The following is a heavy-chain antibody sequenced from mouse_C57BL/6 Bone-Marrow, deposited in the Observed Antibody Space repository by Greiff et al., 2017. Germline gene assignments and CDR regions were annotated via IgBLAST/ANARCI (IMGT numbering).Heavy chain of an antibody. D-gene: IGHD2-3*01. Sequence: VQLKQPGAELVKPGASVKLSCKASGYTFTSYWMQWVKQRPGQGLEWIGEIDPSDSYTNYNQKFKGKATLTVDKSSSTAYMQLSSLTSEDSAVYYCARKGWLLWYFDVWGTGTTVTVSS. CDR1: GYTFTSYW. CDR3: ARKGWLLWYFDV. CDR2: IDPSDSYT. J-gene: IGHJ1*03. V-gene: IGHV1-50*01.